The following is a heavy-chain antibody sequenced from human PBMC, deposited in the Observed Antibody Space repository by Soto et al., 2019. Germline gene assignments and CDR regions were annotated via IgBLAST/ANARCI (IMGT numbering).Heavy chain of an antibody. Sequence: QLQLQESGPGLVKPSETLSLNCTVSGGSISSSSYSWGWIRQPPGKGMQWIGSIYFTGNTYYNPSHNTRVTVAVDTSKNQFALKLSYVTAADTAVYYCATDWLGRADYLGQGTLVTVSS. CDR1: GGSISSSSYS. D-gene: IGHD6-19*01. CDR3: ATDWLGRADY. V-gene: IGHV4-39*01. J-gene: IGHJ4*02. CDR2: IYFTGNT.